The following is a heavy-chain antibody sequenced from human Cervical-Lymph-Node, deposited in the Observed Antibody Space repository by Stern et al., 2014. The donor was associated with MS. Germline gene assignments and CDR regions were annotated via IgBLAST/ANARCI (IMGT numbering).Heavy chain of an antibody. V-gene: IGHV1-18*01. CDR3: ARGDDKTSYDY. CDR2: VSTYNGNT. Sequence: VKLVQSGAEVKKPGASVKVSCKASGYTFTNTGINWVRLAPGQGPDWMGWVSTYNGNTKYAQKLRGRVTMTTDTSTSTAYMELRSLRSDDTAVYYCARGDDKTSYDYWGQGTLVTVSS. J-gene: IGHJ4*02. D-gene: IGHD1-1*01. CDR1: GYTFTNTG.